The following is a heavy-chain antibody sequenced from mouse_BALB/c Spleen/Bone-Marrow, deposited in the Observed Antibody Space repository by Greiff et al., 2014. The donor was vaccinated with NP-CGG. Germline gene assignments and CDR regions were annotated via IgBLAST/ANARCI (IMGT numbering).Heavy chain of an antibody. J-gene: IGHJ4*01. CDR1: GLNIKDTY. V-gene: IGHV14-3*02. CDR3: ARGLLQYYYAMDY. Sequence: VQLQQPGAELVKPGASVKLSCTASGLNIKDTYMHWVKQRPEQGLEWTGRIDPANGNTKYDPKFQGKATITADTSSNTAYLQLSSLTSEDTAVYYCARGLLQYYYAMDYWGQGTLVAGSS. D-gene: IGHD2-3*01. CDR2: IDPANGNT.